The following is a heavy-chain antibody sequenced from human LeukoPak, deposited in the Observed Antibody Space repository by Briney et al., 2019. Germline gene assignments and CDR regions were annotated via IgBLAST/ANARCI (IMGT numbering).Heavy chain of an antibody. D-gene: IGHD3-16*01. Sequence: ASVKVSCKASGNTFTSYYMHWVRQAPGQGLEWMGIINPTGGSTSYAQKFQGRVTMTRDTSTTTVYMELSSLRSEDTAVYYCARVPPRGAMGPYYYYYMDVWGKGTTVTVSS. V-gene: IGHV1-46*01. CDR2: INPTGGST. CDR1: GNTFTSYY. CDR3: ARVPPRGAMGPYYYYYMDV. J-gene: IGHJ6*03.